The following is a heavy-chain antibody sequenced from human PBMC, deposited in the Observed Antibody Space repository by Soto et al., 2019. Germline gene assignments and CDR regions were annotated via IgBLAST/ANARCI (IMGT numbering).Heavy chain of an antibody. CDR1: GGSISSYY. CDR2: IYYSGST. V-gene: IGHV4-59*08. Sequence: PSETLSLTCTVSGGSISSYYWSWIRQPPGKGLEWIGYIYYSGSTNYNPSLKSRVTISVDTSKNQFSLKLSSVTAADTAVYYCARLTKIRVIAHFDYWGQGTLDTVSS. J-gene: IGHJ4*02. CDR3: ARLTKIRVIAHFDY. D-gene: IGHD3-16*02.